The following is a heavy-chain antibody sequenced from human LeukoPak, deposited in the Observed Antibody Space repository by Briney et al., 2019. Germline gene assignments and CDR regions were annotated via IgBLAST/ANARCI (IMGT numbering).Heavy chain of an antibody. D-gene: IGHD3-10*01. CDR3: AKDTLSARVRGVIDY. Sequence: GGSLRLSCAASGFTFSIYAMSWVRQAPGKGLEWVSSISGSGGSTYYADSVKGRFTISRDNSKNTLYLQMNSLRAEDTAVYYCAKDTLSARVRGVIDYWGQGTLVTVSS. J-gene: IGHJ4*02. CDR2: ISGSGGST. V-gene: IGHV3-23*01. CDR1: GFTFSIYA.